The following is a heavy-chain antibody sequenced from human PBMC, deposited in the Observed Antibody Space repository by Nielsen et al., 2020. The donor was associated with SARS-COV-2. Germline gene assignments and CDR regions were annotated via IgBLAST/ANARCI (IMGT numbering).Heavy chain of an antibody. CDR1: GFTFSSYA. V-gene: IGHV3-23*01. CDR3: ARGLDDSSGET. D-gene: IGHD3-22*01. Sequence: GESLKISCAASGFTFSSYAMSWVRQAPGKGLEWVSAISGSGGSTYYADSVKGRFTISRDNSKNTLYLQMNSLRAEDTAVYYCARGLDDSSGETWGQGTMVTVSS. CDR2: ISGSGGST. J-gene: IGHJ3*01.